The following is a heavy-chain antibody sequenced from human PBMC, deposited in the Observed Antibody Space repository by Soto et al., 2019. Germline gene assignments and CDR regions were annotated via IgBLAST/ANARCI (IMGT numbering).Heavy chain of an antibody. V-gene: IGHV4-61*01. CDR3: QRGFGRNNWFDP. D-gene: IGHD3-16*01. CDR1: GGSVSSGSYY. J-gene: IGHJ5*02. CDR2: IYYSGST. Sequence: SETLSLTCTVSGGSVSSGSYYWSWIRQPPGKGLEWIGYIYYSGSTNYNPSLKSRVTISVDTSKNQFSPKLSSVTAADTAVYYCQRGFGRNNWFDPWGQGTLVTVSS.